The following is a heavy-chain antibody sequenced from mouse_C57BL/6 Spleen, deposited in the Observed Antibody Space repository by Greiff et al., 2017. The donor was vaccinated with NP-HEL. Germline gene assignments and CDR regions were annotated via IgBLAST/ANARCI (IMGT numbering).Heavy chain of an antibody. CDR1: GYTFTTYP. V-gene: IGHV1-47*01. CDR2: FHPYNDDT. Sequence: QVQLQQSGAELVKPGASVKMSCKASGYTFTTYPIEWMKQNHGKSLEWIGNFHPYNDDTKYNEKFKGKATLTVEKSSSTVYLELSRLTSDDSAVYYCERGDYYGSSHYYAMDYWGQGTSVTVSS. D-gene: IGHD1-1*01. J-gene: IGHJ4*01. CDR3: ERGDYYGSSHYYAMDY.